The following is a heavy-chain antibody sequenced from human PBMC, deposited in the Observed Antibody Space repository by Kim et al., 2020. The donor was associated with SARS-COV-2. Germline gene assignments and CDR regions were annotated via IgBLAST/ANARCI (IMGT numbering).Heavy chain of an antibody. CDR1: GGTFSSYA. CDR3: ARGGLEYSSSSRDY. J-gene: IGHJ4*02. Sequence: SVKVSCKASGGTFSSYAISWVRQAPGQGLEWMGGIIPIFGTANYAQKFQGRVTITADESTSTAYMELSSLRSEDTAVYYCARGGLEYSSSSRDYWGQGTLVTVSS. D-gene: IGHD6-6*01. V-gene: IGHV1-69*13. CDR2: IIPIFGTA.